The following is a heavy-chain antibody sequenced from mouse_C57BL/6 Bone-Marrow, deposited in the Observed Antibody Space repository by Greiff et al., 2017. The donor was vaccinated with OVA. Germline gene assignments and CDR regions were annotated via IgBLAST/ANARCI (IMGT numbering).Heavy chain of an antibody. CDR1: GYAFSSYW. V-gene: IGHV1-80*01. D-gene: IGHD1-1*01. CDR3: ARGGYGSSYVFDY. CDR2: IYPGDGDT. Sequence: VQLQQSGAELVKPGASVKISCKASGYAFSSYWMNWVKQRPGKGLEWIGQIYPGDGDTNYNGKFKGKATLTADKSSSTAYMQLSSLTSEDSAVYFCARGGYGSSYVFDYWGQGTTLTVSS. J-gene: IGHJ2*01.